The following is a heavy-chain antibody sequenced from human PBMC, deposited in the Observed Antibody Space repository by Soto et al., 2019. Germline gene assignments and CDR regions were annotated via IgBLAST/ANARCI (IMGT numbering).Heavy chain of an antibody. J-gene: IGHJ6*03. CDR2: MNPNSGNT. CDR3: ARGPYSSSLYYYYMDV. D-gene: IGHD6-6*01. CDR1: GYTFTGYD. V-gene: IGHV1-8*01. Sequence: ASVKVSCKASGYTFTGYDINWVRQATGQGLEWMGWMNPNSGNTGYAQKFQGRVTMTRNTSISTAYMELSSLRSEDTAVYYCARGPYSSSLYYYYMDVWGKGTTVTVSS.